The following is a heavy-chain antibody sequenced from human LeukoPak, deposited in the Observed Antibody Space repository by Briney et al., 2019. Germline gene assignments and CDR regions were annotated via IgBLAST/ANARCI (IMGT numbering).Heavy chain of an antibody. D-gene: IGHD3-22*01. CDR3: ARDRRRHYYDSSGYYYDY. Sequence: ASVKVSCKASGYTFTGYYMHWVRQAPGQGLEWMGWINPNSGGTNYAQKFQGRVTMTRDTSISTAYMELSRLRSDDTAVYYCARDRRRHYYDSSGYYYDYWGQGTLVTVSS. V-gene: IGHV1-2*02. CDR1: GYTFTGYY. J-gene: IGHJ4*02. CDR2: INPNSGGT.